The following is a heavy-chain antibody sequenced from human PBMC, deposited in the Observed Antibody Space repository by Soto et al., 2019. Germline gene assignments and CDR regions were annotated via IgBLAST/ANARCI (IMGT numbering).Heavy chain of an antibody. Sequence: SETLSLTCTVSGGSISSSSYYWGWIRQPPGKGLEWIGSIYYSGSTYYNPSLKSRVTISVDTSKNQFSLKLSSVTAADTAVYYCARLYGSGRYRDYWGQGTLVTV. D-gene: IGHD3-10*01. J-gene: IGHJ4*02. CDR2: IYYSGST. CDR1: GGSISSSSYY. V-gene: IGHV4-39*01. CDR3: ARLYGSGRYRDY.